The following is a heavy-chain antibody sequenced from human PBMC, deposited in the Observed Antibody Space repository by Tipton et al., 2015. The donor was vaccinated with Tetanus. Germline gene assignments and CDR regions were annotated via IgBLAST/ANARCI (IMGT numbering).Heavy chain of an antibody. D-gene: IGHD1-1*01. CDR3: ARHPRGNAGNPLYYFDK. Sequence: QLVQSGPELKKPGESLKISCQGSGYAFTKYWIGWVRQTPGKGLEWMGIIYPDDSDTRYSPSFRGQVTGSADKATNTAYLQWSRLQASDAAMYYCARHPRGNAGNPLYYFDKWAQGTRVIVSS. CDR2: IYPDDSDT. CDR1: GYAFTKYW. J-gene: IGHJ4*02. V-gene: IGHV5-51*01.